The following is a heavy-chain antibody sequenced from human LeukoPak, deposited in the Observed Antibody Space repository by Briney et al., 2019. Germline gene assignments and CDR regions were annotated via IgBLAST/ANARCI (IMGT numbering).Heavy chain of an antibody. D-gene: IGHD3-10*02. CDR1: GFTFINAW. J-gene: IGHJ3*01. CDR3: AKFFTGEYVRAFDV. CDR2: IKAKAHGGTT. V-gene: IGHV3-15*01. Sequence: GGSLRLSCAASGFTFINAWMAWVRQAPGKGLEWVGRIKAKAHGGTTDYAAPVKGRFTISRDDSKNTLYLQMNSLRAEDTAVYYCAKFFTGEYVRAFDVWGQGTMVTVSS.